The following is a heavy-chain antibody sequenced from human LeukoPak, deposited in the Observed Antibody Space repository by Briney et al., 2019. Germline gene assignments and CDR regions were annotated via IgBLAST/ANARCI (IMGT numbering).Heavy chain of an antibody. Sequence: GGSLRLSCAASGFTFDDYGMSWVRQAPGKGLEWVSGINWNGGSTGYADSVKGRFTISRDNAKNSLYLQMNSLRAEDTALYYCARGLGQFLEWLSKPSYFDYWGQGTLVTVSS. J-gene: IGHJ4*02. CDR3: ARGLGQFLEWLSKPSYFDY. CDR1: GFTFDDYG. D-gene: IGHD3-3*01. V-gene: IGHV3-20*04. CDR2: INWNGGST.